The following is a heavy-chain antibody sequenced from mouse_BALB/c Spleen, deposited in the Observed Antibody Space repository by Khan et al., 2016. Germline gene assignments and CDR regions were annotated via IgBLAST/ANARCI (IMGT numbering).Heavy chain of an antibody. V-gene: IGHV1-7*01. CDR2: INPSTGYT. CDR3: AYSYDAMDY. J-gene: IGHJ4*01. CDR1: GYTFTSYW. Sequence: QVQLQQSGAELAKPGASVKMSCKASGYTFTSYWMHWVKQRPGQGLEWIGYINPSTGYTEYNQKFKDKATLTADKSSSTAYMQLSSLTSEDSAVYYCAYSYDAMDYWGQGTSVTVSS. D-gene: IGHD2-12*01.